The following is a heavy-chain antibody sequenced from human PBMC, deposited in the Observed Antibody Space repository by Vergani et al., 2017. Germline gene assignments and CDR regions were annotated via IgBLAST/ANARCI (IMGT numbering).Heavy chain of an antibody. CDR1: GFTFDDYA. CDR3: AKEKGIAAAGTIIDY. V-gene: IGHV3-43D*03. D-gene: IGHD6-13*01. CDR2: ISWDGGST. Sequence: EVQLVESGGVVVQPGGSLRLSCAASGFTFDDYAMHWVRQAPGKGLEWVSLISWDGGSTYYADSVKGRFTISRDNSKNSLYLQMNSLRAEDTALYYCAKEKGIAAAGTIIDYWGQGTLVTVSS. J-gene: IGHJ4*02.